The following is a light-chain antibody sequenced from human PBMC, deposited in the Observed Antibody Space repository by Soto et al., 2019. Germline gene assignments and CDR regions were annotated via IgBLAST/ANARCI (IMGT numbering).Light chain of an antibody. Sequence: DIQMTQSPPSVSASVGDRVTITCRASQGISSWLVWYQQKPGKAPKLLIYAASTLQSGVPSRFSGSGSGTHFTLPISSLQHEDFAAYYCQQADSFPWTFGQGTKVEIK. CDR1: QGISSW. V-gene: IGKV1-12*02. CDR3: QQADSFPWT. CDR2: AAS. J-gene: IGKJ1*01.